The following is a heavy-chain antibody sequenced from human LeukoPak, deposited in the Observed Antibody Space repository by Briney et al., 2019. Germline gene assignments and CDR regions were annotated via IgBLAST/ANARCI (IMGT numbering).Heavy chain of an antibody. CDR2: INHFGST. Sequence: SETLSLTCAVYGGSFIGYYWSWIRQPPGKGLEWIGEINHFGSTNYNPSLKSRVTISIDTSKNQFSLKLSSVTAADTAVYYCARGGQQQLVLGGWFDPWGQGTLVTVSS. CDR1: GGSFIGYY. J-gene: IGHJ5*02. CDR3: ARGGQQQLVLGGWFDP. V-gene: IGHV4-34*01. D-gene: IGHD6-13*01.